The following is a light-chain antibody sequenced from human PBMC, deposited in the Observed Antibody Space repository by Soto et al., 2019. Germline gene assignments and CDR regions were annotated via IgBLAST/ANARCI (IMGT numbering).Light chain of an antibody. Sequence: NFMLTQPHSVSESPGKTVTISCTRSSGSIASNYVQWYQQRPGSAPTTVIYEDNQRPSGVPDRFSGSIDSSSNSASLTISGLETEDEADYYCQSYDSSHPVVFGGGTKLTVL. CDR1: SGSIASNY. CDR2: EDN. CDR3: QSYDSSHPVV. V-gene: IGLV6-57*04. J-gene: IGLJ2*01.